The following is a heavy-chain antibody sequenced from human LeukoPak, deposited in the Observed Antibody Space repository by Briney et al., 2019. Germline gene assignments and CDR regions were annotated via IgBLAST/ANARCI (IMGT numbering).Heavy chain of an antibody. Sequence: GGSLRLSCATSGFIFSNYWMTWVRQAPGKGLEWVANIKQDGSEKYYVDSVKGRFTISRDNAKNSLYLQMNSLRAEDTAVYYCARDSEGAAPNWFDPWGQGTLVTVSS. CDR2: IKQDGSEK. CDR3: ARDSEGAAPNWFDP. V-gene: IGHV3-7*01. CDR1: GFIFSNYW. D-gene: IGHD2-15*01. J-gene: IGHJ5*02.